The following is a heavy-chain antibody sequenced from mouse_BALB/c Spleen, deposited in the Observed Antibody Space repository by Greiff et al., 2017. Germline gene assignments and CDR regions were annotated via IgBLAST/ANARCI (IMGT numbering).Heavy chain of an antibody. D-gene: IGHD1-1*01. CDR2: IYPGDGDT. CDR1: GYAFSSYW. V-gene: IGHV1-80*01. J-gene: IGHJ4*01. CDR3: ARWGFSITEVMDY. Sequence: QVQLKQSGAELVRPGSSVKISCKASGYAFSSYWMNWVKQRPGQGLEWIGQIYPGDGDTNYNGKFKGKATLTADKSSSTAYMQLSSLTSEDSAVYFCARWGFSITEVMDYWGQGTSVTVSS.